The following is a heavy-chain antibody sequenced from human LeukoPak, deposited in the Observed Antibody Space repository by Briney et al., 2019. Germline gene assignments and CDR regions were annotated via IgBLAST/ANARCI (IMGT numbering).Heavy chain of an antibody. Sequence: ASVKVPCKASGYTFTGYYMHWVRQAPGQGLEWMGWINPNSGGTNYAQKFQGRVTMTRDTSISTAYMELSRLRSDDTAVYYCARDLSIAARHYYYGMDVWGQGTTVTVSS. V-gene: IGHV1-2*02. CDR2: INPNSGGT. J-gene: IGHJ6*02. CDR1: GYTFTGYY. D-gene: IGHD6-6*01. CDR3: ARDLSIAARHYYYGMDV.